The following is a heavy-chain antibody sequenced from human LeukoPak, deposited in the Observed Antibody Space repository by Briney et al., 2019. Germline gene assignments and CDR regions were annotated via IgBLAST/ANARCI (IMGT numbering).Heavy chain of an antibody. CDR2: FDPEDGET. CDR3: AAPQALDYRSGGSCDGPDDAFDI. J-gene: IGHJ3*02. Sequence: ASVKVSCKVSGYTLTELSMHWVRQAPGKGLEWMGGFDPEDGETIYAQKFQGRVTMTEDTSTDTAYMELSSLRSEDTAVYYCAAPQALDYRSGGSCDGPDDAFDIWGQGTMVTVSS. V-gene: IGHV1-24*01. D-gene: IGHD2-15*01. CDR1: GYTLTELS.